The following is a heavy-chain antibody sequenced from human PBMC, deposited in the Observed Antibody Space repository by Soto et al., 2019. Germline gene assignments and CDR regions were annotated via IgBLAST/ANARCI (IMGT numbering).Heavy chain of an antibody. D-gene: IGHD6-13*01. Sequence: GGSLRLSCAASGFTFGSYAMSWVRQAPGKGLEWVSAISGSGGSTYYADSVKGRFTISRDNSKNTLYLQMNSLRAEDTAVYYCAKDLPIAAAGPNWFDPWGQGTLVTVSS. CDR2: ISGSGGST. CDR3: AKDLPIAAAGPNWFDP. CDR1: GFTFGSYA. J-gene: IGHJ5*02. V-gene: IGHV3-23*01.